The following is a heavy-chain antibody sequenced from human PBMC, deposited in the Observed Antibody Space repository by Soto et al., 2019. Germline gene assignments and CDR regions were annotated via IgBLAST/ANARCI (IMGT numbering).Heavy chain of an antibody. CDR1: GFTFSSYG. D-gene: IGHD2-15*01. V-gene: IGHV3-30*03. CDR2: ISYDGSNK. J-gene: IGHJ4*02. CDR3: ATPFLGYCSGGSCYSSDY. Sequence: QVQLVESGGGVVQPGRSLRLSCAASGFTFSSYGMHWVRQAPGKGLEWVAVISYDGSNKYYADSVKGRFTISRDNSKNTLYLQMNSLRGEDTAVYYCATPFLGYCSGGSCYSSDYWGQGTLVTVSS.